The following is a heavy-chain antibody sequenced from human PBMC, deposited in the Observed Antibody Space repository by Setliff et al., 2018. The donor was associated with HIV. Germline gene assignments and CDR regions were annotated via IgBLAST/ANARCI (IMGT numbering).Heavy chain of an antibody. J-gene: IGHJ5*02. CDR3: ARGSYYCSPTTCFHNYFDP. CDR1: GYTFNNYG. V-gene: IGHV1-18*01. Sequence: ASVKVSCKASGYTFNNYGISWVRQAPGQGLEWMGWINTHSGYTNYAQNVQGRVTVTMDTSTSTAYMELRSLRSDDTAVYYCARGSYYCSPTTCFHNYFDPWGLGTLVTVSS. CDR2: INTHSGYT. D-gene: IGHD2-2*01.